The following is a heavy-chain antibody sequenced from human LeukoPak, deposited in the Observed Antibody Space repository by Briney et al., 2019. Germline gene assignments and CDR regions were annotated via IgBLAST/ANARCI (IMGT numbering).Heavy chain of an antibody. CDR2: IYHSGST. Sequence: SETLSLTCAVSGYSISSGYYWGWVRQPPGKGLEWIGSIYHSGSTYYNPSLKSRVTISVDTSKNQFSLKLSSVTAADTAVYYCARNYDIWGGFDPWGQGTLVTVYS. CDR1: GYSISSGYY. D-gene: IGHD3-9*01. J-gene: IGHJ5*02. CDR3: ARNYDIWGGFDP. V-gene: IGHV4-38-2*01.